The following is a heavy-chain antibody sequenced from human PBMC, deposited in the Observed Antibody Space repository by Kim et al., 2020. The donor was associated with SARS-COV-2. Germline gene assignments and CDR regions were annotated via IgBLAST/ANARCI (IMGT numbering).Heavy chain of an antibody. J-gene: IGHJ6*02. CDR2: IDPSDSYT. V-gene: IGHV5-10-1*01. D-gene: IGHD6-13*01. Sequence: GESLKISCKGSGYSFTSYWISWVRQMPGKGLEWMGRIDPSDSYTNYSPSFQGHVTISADKSISTAYLQWSSLKASDTAMYYCARHAAAAGPHYYYYYGMDVWGQGTTVTVSS. CDR1: GYSFTSYW. CDR3: ARHAAAAGPHYYYYYGMDV.